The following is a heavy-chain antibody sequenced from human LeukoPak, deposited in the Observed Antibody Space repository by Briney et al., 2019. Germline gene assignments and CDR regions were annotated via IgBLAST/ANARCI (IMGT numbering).Heavy chain of an antibody. CDR3: ARARGSDWFDP. J-gene: IGHJ5*02. D-gene: IGHD3-10*01. CDR2: IIPIFGTA. V-gene: IGHV1-69*13. Sequence: SVKVSCKASGYTFTSYGSSWVRQAPGQGLEWMGGIIPIFGTANYAQKFQGRVTIPAEESTSTAYMELSSMRSEDTAVYYCARARGSDWFDPWGQGTLVTVSS. CDR1: GYTFTSYG.